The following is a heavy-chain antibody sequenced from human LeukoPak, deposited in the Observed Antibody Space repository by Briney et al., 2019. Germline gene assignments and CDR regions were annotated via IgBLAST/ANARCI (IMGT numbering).Heavy chain of an antibody. CDR1: GFIFTDFS. D-gene: IGHD1-26*01. V-gene: IGHV3-21*01. CDR2: ISTSSRFI. CDR3: ARGLWELLN. J-gene: IGHJ4*02. Sequence: PGGSLRLSCATSGFIFTDFSINWVRQAPGKGLEWVSSISTSSRFIHYADSVKGRFTISRDDANNVVYLQMSSLRVEDTALYYCARGLWELLNWGQGTLVTVSS.